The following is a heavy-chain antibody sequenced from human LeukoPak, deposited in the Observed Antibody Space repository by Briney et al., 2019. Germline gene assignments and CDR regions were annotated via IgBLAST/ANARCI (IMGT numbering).Heavy chain of an antibody. V-gene: IGHV3-21*01. CDR2: ITSSSTYI. D-gene: IGHD1-26*01. J-gene: IGHJ4*02. Sequence: GSLRLSCAASGFTFSTYSMNWVRQAPGKGLEWVSSITSSSTYIYYADSVKGRFTISRDNAKNSLYLQMNSLRAEDTAVYYCARDTEWELMGSYYFDYWGQGTLVTVSS. CDR1: GFTFSTYS. CDR3: ARDTEWELMGSYYFDY.